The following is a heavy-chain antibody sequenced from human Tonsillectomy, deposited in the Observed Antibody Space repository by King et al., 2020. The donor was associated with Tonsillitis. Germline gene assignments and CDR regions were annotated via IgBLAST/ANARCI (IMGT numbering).Heavy chain of an antibody. V-gene: IGHV3-9*01. CDR3: AKEDMYCSGGSCYYYYYGMDV. CDR1: GFTFDDYA. D-gene: IGHD2-15*01. CDR2: ISWNSGSI. Sequence: VQLVESGGGLVQPGRSLRLSCAASGFTFDDYAMHWVRQAPGKGLVWVSGISWNSGSIGDADSVKGRFTISRDNAKNSLYLQMNSLRAEDTALYYCAKEDMYCSGGSCYYYYYGMDVWGQGTTVTVSS. J-gene: IGHJ6*02.